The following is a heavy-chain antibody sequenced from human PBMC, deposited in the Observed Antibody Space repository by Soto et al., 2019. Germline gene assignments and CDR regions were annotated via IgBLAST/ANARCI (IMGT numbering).Heavy chain of an antibody. Sequence: EVQLVESGGGLVQPGRSLRLSCAASGFTFDDYAMHWVRQVPGKGLQWVSGLSWNGVTIGYAASVKGRFTISRDNAKKSLYLQMNVVRPDDTALYYWAASRAYDSSDYSCFHYGMDVWGLGTTVTVS. J-gene: IGHJ6*02. CDR2: LSWNGVTI. CDR3: AASRAYDSSDYSCFHYGMDV. D-gene: IGHD3-22*01. CDR1: GFTFDDYA. V-gene: IGHV3-9*01.